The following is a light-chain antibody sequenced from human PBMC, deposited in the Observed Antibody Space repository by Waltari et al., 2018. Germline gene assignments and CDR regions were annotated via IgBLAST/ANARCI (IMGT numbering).Light chain of an antibody. CDR2: EVN. CDR1: NNDIGSYNL. J-gene: IGLJ2*01. Sequence: QSALTQPASVSGSPGQSITISCTGTNNDIGSYNLVSWYQQHPGKAPKVIIFEVNKRPSGFSNRFSGSKSGNTAFLTVSGLHPEDEADYYCCSYAGTPRVVFGGGTKLTVL. CDR3: CSYAGTPRVV. V-gene: IGLV2-23*02.